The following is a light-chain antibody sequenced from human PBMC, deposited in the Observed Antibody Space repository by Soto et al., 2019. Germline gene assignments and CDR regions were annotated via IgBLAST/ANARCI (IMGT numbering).Light chain of an antibody. CDR3: QQYNNWPRGT. J-gene: IGKJ1*01. CDR2: GAS. V-gene: IGKV3-15*01. Sequence: EIVMTQSPATLSVSPGERATLSCRASQSVSSNLAWYQQKPGQAPRLLIYGASTRATGIPARFSGSGSGTEFTLTISSLQSEDFVVYYCQQYNNWPRGTFGQGTKV. CDR1: QSVSSN.